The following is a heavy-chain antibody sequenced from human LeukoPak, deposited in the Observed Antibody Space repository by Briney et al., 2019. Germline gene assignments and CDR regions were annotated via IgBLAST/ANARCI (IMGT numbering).Heavy chain of an antibody. V-gene: IGHV4-39*01. Sequence: SETLSLTCTVSGGSISSSSYYWGWIRQPPGKGLEWIGSIYYSGSTYYNPSLKSRVTISVDTSKNQFSLKLSSVTAADTAVYYCARGNPHSNNDYWGQGTLVTVSS. D-gene: IGHD4-11*01. CDR2: IYYSGST. J-gene: IGHJ4*02. CDR1: GGSISSSSYY. CDR3: ARGNPHSNNDY.